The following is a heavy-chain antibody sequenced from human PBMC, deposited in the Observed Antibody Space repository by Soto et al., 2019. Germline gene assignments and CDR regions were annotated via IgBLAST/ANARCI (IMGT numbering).Heavy chain of an antibody. V-gene: IGHV3-23*01. J-gene: IGHJ4*02. Sequence: PGGSLRLSCAASGFSFSTYAMSWVRQAPGKGLEWVSGISGNGAGTYYADSVKGRFTISRDNSKNTLYLQMNSLRAEDTAVYYCANTAGIHYWGQGTLVTVSS. CDR3: ANTAGIHY. CDR1: GFSFSTYA. D-gene: IGHD3-10*01. CDR2: ISGNGAGT.